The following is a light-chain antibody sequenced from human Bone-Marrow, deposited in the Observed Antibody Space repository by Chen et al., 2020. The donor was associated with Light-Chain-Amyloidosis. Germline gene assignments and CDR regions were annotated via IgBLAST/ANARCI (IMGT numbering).Light chain of an antibody. V-gene: IGLV3-21*03. Sequence: SFVLTQPPSVSVAPGKTAMITCEGNNIGGTNVHWHQRKPGQAPVLLVYDDSDRPSGIPERFSGSNSGNTATLTISRVAAGDEADYFCQVWYGSSDLVFFGGGTKLTVL. CDR2: DDS. CDR1: NIGGTN. CDR3: QVWYGSSDLVF. J-gene: IGLJ2*01.